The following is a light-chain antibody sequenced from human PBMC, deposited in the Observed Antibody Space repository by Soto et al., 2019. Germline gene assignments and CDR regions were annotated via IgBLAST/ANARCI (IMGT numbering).Light chain of an antibody. J-gene: IGKJ4*01. CDR2: AAS. CDR3: QKCKVAPFT. Sequence: DIQMTQSPSSLSASLGDRVTITCRASQGIDNHLAWYQQKPGKAPQLLIYAASTLHSGVPSRFTGSGSGTDFTLTISSLQPEDAATYYCQKCKVAPFTFGGGTKVEI. CDR1: QGIDNH. V-gene: IGKV1-27*01.